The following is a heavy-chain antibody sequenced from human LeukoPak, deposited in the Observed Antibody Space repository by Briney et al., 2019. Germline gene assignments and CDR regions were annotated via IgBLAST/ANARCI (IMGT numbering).Heavy chain of an antibody. J-gene: IGHJ4*02. CDR3: ARPYYDFWSFDY. Sequence: PGGSLRLSCAVSGFTFSSYWMSWVRQAPGKGLEWVANIKQDGSEKYYVDSVKGRFTISRDNAKNSLYLQMNSLRAEDTAVYYCARPYYDFWSFDYWGQGTLVTVSS. CDR1: GFTFSSYW. V-gene: IGHV3-7*01. CDR2: IKQDGSEK. D-gene: IGHD3-3*01.